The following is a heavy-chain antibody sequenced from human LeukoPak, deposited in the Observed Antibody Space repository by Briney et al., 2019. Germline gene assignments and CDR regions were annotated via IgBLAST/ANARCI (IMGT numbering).Heavy chain of an antibody. CDR2: ISADGQVT. CDR3: ARPYGDYLYYFDY. CDR1: GFAFGTYA. Sequence: PGGSLRLSCAGSGFAFGTYAMSWVREAPGMGLEWVSSISADGQVTYYADSVEGRFTVSRDNSKSTLYLQLNSLRAEDTATYYCARPYGDYLYYFDYWGQGTLVTVSS. V-gene: IGHV3-23*01. D-gene: IGHD4-17*01. J-gene: IGHJ4*02.